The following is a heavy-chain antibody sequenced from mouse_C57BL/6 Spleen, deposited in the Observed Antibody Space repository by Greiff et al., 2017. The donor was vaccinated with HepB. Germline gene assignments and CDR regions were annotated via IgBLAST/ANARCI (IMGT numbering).Heavy chain of an antibody. CDR2: IHPNSGST. V-gene: IGHV1-64*01. Sequence: QVQLKQPGAELVKPGASVKLSCKASGYTFTSYWMHWVKQRPGQGLEWIGMIHPNSGSTNYNEKFKSKATLTVDKSSSTAYMQLSSLTSEDSAVYYCARSPLYYSKDYWGQGTTLTVSS. J-gene: IGHJ2*01. CDR1: GYTFTSYW. CDR3: ARSPLYYSKDY. D-gene: IGHD2-5*01.